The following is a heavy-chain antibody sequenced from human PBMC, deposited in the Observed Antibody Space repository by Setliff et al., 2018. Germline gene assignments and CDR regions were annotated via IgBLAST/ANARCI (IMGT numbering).Heavy chain of an antibody. Sequence: SETLSLTCAVPVYSISRDCHWGWIRQPPGKGLEWIGSIYYSGNTYYNASLKGRVTISGDTSKNQFSLKLTAVTAADTAIYYCARHRAVAGAYYFDFWGQGTLVTVSS. CDR3: ARHRAVAGAYYFDF. V-gene: IGHV4-38-2*01. J-gene: IGHJ4*02. CDR1: VYSISRDCH. D-gene: IGHD6-19*01. CDR2: IYYSGNT.